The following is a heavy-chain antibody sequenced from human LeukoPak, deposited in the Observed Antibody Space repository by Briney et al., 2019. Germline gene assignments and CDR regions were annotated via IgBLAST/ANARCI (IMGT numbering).Heavy chain of an antibody. CDR2: INSDGSST. J-gene: IGHJ3*02. V-gene: IGHV3-74*01. CDR3: STGSGHAFDI. CDR1: GFTLSRYW. Sequence: GSLRLSPAPSGFTLSRYWMHWVRQAPGKGGVWVSRINSDGSSTSYADSVKGRFTISRDNAKNTLYLQMNSLRAEDTAVYYCSTGSGHAFDIWGRGTMVTVSS. D-gene: IGHD3-10*01.